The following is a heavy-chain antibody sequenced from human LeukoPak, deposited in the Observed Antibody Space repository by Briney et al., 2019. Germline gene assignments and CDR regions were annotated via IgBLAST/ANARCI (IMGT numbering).Heavy chain of an antibody. CDR3: ARALPPDDILTGTLDY. J-gene: IGHJ4*02. D-gene: IGHD3-9*01. Sequence: GGSLRLSCAASGFTFSSYGMHWVRQAPGKGLEWVAVISYDGRDKNYADSVKGRFTISRDNSKNTLYLQMNSLRDEDTAVYYCARALPPDDILTGTLDYWGQGTLVTVSS. CDR1: GFTFSSYG. V-gene: IGHV3-30*03. CDR2: ISYDGRDK.